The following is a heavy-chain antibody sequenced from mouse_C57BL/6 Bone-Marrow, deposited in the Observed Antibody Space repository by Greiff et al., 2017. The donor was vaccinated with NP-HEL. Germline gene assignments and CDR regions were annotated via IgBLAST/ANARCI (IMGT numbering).Heavy chain of an antibody. CDR1: GYTFTSYG. D-gene: IGHD1-1*01. CDR3: ARSNYGSFYAMDY. CDR2: IYPRSGNT. Sequence: VQLQESGAELARPGASVKLSCKASGYTFTSYGISWVKQRTGQGLEWIGEIYPRSGNTYYNEKFKGKATLTADKSSSTAYMELRSLTSEDSAVYFCARSNYGSFYAMDYWGQGTSVTVSS. J-gene: IGHJ4*01. V-gene: IGHV1-81*01.